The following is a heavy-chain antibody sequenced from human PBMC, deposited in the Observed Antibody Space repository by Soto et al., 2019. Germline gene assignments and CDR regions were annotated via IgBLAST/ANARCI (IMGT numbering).Heavy chain of an antibody. D-gene: IGHD3-3*01. V-gene: IGHV3-30-3*01. CDR2: ITYDGSTK. CDR1: GLSFGDDA. J-gene: IGHJ6*02. Sequence: GGSLRLSCAASGLSFGDDAMHWVRQAPGKGLEWVAVITYDGSTKFYADSVRGRFTISRDNSKSTLYLQMASLISKDTAVYYCARDVGTQMDFWSTSGMDVWGQGATVTV. CDR3: ARDVGTQMDFWSTSGMDV.